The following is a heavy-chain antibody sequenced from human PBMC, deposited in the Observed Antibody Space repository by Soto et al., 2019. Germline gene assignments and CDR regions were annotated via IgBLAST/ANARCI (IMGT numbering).Heavy chain of an antibody. Sequence: SVKVSCKASGFTFTSSAVQWVRQARGQRLERIGWIVVGSGNTNYAQKFQGRVTITADKSTSTAYMKLSSLRSEDTAVYYCARASGSAAGPNYFDYWGQGTLVTVSS. V-gene: IGHV1-58*01. CDR1: GFTFTSSA. J-gene: IGHJ4*02. CDR3: ARASGSAAGPNYFDY. D-gene: IGHD6-13*01. CDR2: IVVGSGNT.